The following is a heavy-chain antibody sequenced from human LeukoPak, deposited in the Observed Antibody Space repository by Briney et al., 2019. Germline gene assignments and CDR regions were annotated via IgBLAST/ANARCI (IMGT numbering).Heavy chain of an antibody. CDR1: GFTFSSYW. V-gene: IGHV3-7*01. D-gene: IGHD4-17*01. Sequence: GGSLRLSCAASGFTFSSYWMSWVRQAPGKGLEWVANIKQDGSEKYYVDSVKGRFTISRDNAKNSLYLQMNSLRAEDTAVYYCARCDYGDYVVGYYYYYYMDVWGKGTTVTVSS. CDR3: ARCDYGDYVVGYYYYYYMDV. J-gene: IGHJ6*03. CDR2: IKQDGSEK.